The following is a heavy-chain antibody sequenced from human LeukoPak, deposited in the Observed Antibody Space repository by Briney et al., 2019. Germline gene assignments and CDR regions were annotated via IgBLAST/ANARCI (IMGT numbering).Heavy chain of an antibody. J-gene: IGHJ4*02. CDR3: AKRTSRTGVGY. Sequence: GGSLRLSCSPSGFTFSDYAMNWVRQAPGKGLEWVSLISGSGGDTYYPDSVKGRFTISRDNSKNTLYLQMNSLRAEDTAVYYCAKRTSRTGVGYWGQGTLVTVSS. D-gene: IGHD1-14*01. CDR2: ISGSGGDT. V-gene: IGHV3-23*01. CDR1: GFTFSDYA.